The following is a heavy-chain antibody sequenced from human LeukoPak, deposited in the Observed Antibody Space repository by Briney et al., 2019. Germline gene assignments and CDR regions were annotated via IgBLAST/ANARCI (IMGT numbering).Heavy chain of an antibody. CDR1: GFTFSSYS. V-gene: IGHV3-21*01. CDR3: ARVKEASAFDV. D-gene: IGHD5-12*01. CDR2: ISRTGSYI. Sequence: GGSLRLSCAASGFTFSSYSMNWVRQAPGKGLEWVSSISRTGSYIYYADLVKGRFTISRDNAKNSLYLQMNSLRAEDTAVYYCARVKEASAFDVWGQGTMVTVSS. J-gene: IGHJ3*01.